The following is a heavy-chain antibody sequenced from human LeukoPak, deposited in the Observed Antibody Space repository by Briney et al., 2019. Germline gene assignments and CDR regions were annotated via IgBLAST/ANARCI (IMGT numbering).Heavy chain of an antibody. V-gene: IGHV3-21*01. CDR3: ARDKADTAMVPFDY. J-gene: IGHJ4*02. CDR1: GFTFSSYS. D-gene: IGHD5-18*01. CDR2: ISSSSSYI. Sequence: GGSLRLPCAASGFTFSSYSMNWVRQAPGKGLEWVSSISSSSSYIYYADSVKGRFTISRDNAKNSLYLQMNSLRAEDTAVYYCARDKADTAMVPFDYWGQGTLVTVSS.